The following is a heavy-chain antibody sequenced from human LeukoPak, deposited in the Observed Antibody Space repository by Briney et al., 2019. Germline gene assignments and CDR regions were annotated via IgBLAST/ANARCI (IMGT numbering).Heavy chain of an antibody. CDR2: IRYDGSNK. Sequence: GGSLRLSCAASGFTFSSYGMHWVRQAPGKGLEWVAFIRYDGSNKYYADSVKGRFTISRDNSKNTLYLQMNSLRAEDTAVFYCAKALYEGYYFDYWGQGTLVTVSS. J-gene: IGHJ4*02. V-gene: IGHV3-30*02. CDR1: GFTFSSYG. CDR3: AKALYEGYYFDY. D-gene: IGHD3-3*01.